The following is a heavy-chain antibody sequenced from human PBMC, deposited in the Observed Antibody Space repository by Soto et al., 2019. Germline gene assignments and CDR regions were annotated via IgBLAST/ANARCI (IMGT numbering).Heavy chain of an antibody. D-gene: IGHD1-26*01. CDR3: ARGEAQGGTYGMDV. Sequence: QVQLQQWGAGLLKPSETLSLTCAVYGGSFSGYYWSWIRQPPGKGLEWIGEINHSGSTNYNPSLKSRVTTSVDTSKNQFSLKLSSVTAADTAVYYCARGEAQGGTYGMDVWGQGTTVTVSS. CDR1: GGSFSGYY. J-gene: IGHJ6*02. V-gene: IGHV4-34*01. CDR2: INHSGST.